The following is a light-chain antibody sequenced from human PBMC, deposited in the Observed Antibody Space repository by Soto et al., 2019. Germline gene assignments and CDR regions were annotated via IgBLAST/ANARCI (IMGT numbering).Light chain of an antibody. Sequence: EIVLTQSPGTLSLSPGERATLSCRASQSVRTYLAWYQVKPGQAPRLLIYDASSRASGVPARFSGSGSGTDFTLTISSLEPEDFAFYYCQQRSNWPPITFGQGTRLEIK. CDR2: DAS. V-gene: IGKV3-11*01. CDR1: QSVRTY. CDR3: QQRSNWPPIT. J-gene: IGKJ5*01.